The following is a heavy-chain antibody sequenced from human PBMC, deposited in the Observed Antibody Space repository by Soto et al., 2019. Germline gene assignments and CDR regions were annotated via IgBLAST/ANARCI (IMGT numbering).Heavy chain of an antibody. CDR3: AKDPSTGHADL. D-gene: IGHD3-9*01. J-gene: IGHJ5*02. CDR2: ISPTGNT. Sequence: GGSLRLSCTALTGYAMSWVRRGPGKGLEWISTISPTGNTHYADSVEGRFTISRDDSKNTFYLQMDNLRADDTGVYYCAKDPSTGHADLWGQGTLVTVSS. CDR1: TGYA. V-gene: IGHV3-23*01.